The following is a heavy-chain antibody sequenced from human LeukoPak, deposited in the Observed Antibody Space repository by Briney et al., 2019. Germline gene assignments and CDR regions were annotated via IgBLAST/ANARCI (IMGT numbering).Heavy chain of an antibody. J-gene: IGHJ6*03. CDR1: GYTFTGYY. D-gene: IGHD3-10*01. CDR2: TNPNSGGT. Sequence: ASVKVSCKASGYTFTGYYMHWVRQAPGQGLEWMGRTNPNSGGTNYAQKFQGRVTMTRDTSISTAYMELSRLRSDDTAVYYCARGTRSGRYYMDVWGKGTTVTVSS. CDR3: ARGTRSGRYYMDV. V-gene: IGHV1-2*06.